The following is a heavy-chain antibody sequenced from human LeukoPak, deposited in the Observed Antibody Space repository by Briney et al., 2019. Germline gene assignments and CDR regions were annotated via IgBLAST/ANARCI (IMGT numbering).Heavy chain of an antibody. V-gene: IGHV3-53*01. CDR3: AALARDY. Sequence: GGSLRLSCGASGFIVSSNYMTWVRQAPGEGLEWVSVIHNDGSTYYTDSVKGRFTISRDNSKNTLYLQMNSLIVEDTAVYYCAALARDYWGQGTLVTVS. J-gene: IGHJ4*02. CDR2: IHNDGST. D-gene: IGHD3-3*02. CDR1: GFIVSSNY.